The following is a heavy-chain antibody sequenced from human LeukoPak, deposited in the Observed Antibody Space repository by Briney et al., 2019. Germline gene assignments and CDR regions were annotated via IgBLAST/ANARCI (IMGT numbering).Heavy chain of an antibody. Sequence: PGGSLRLSCAASGFTFSDLYMDWVRQAPGKGLEWVGRTRNKPNSYTTEYAASVKGRFTISRDDSKNSLFLQMNSLKTADTAVYYCVRDFYESSGSTYYFDYWGQGTLVTVYS. CDR2: TRNKPNSYTT. CDR1: GFTFSDLY. CDR3: VRDFYESSGSTYYFDY. V-gene: IGHV3-72*01. D-gene: IGHD3-22*01. J-gene: IGHJ4*02.